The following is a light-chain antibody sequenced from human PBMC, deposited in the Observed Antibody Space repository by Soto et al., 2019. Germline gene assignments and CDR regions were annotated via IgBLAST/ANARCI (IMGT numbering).Light chain of an antibody. Sequence: DIQMTQSPSSLSASVGDRVTITCRASQGISNYLAGYQQKPGKVPKLLIYAASTLQSGVPSRFSGSGSGTDFTLNISSLQPEDIATYYCQKDNSSPTWTFGQGTKVEIK. V-gene: IGKV1-27*01. CDR1: QGISNY. CDR3: QKDNSSPTWT. CDR2: AAS. J-gene: IGKJ1*01.